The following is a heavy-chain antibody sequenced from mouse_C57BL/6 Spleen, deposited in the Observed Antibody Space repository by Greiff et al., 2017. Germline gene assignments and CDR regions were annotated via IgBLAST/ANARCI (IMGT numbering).Heavy chain of an antibody. CDR1: GFNIKDDY. J-gene: IGHJ2*01. Sequence: EVQLQQSGAELVRPGASVKLSCTASGFNIKDDYMHWVKQRPEQGLEWIGWIDPENGDTEYASKFQGKATITADTSSNTAYLQLSSLTSEDTAVYYCTRILLDYWGQGTTLTVSS. V-gene: IGHV14-4*01. CDR2: IDPENGDT. CDR3: TRILLDY.